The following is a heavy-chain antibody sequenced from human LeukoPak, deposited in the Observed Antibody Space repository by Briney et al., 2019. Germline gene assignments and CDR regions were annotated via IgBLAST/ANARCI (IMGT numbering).Heavy chain of an antibody. CDR2: INQDDSQI. CDR3: ARGCYYSGTYYLSFFDY. V-gene: IGHV3-7*01. Sequence: GGSLRLSCAASGFTFNKYWLTWVRQAPGKGLEWVANINQDDSQIYYLESVEGRFTITRDNAKNSLHLQMNSLRAEDTAIYYCARGCYYSGTYYLSFFDYWGQGTLVTVSS. D-gene: IGHD3-10*01. CDR1: GFTFNKYW. J-gene: IGHJ4*02.